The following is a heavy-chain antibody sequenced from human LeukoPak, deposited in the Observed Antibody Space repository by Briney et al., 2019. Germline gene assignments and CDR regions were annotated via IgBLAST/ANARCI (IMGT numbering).Heavy chain of an antibody. CDR1: GYTFTGYY. J-gene: IGHJ4*02. Sequence: ASVKVSCKASGYTFTGYYMHWVRQAPGQGLEWMGRINPNSGGTNYAQKFQGRVTMTRDTSISTAYMELSRLRSDDTAVYYCARVVESGYDPFDYWGQGTLVTVSS. CDR3: ARVVESGYDPFDY. V-gene: IGHV1-2*02. D-gene: IGHD5-12*01. CDR2: INPNSGGT.